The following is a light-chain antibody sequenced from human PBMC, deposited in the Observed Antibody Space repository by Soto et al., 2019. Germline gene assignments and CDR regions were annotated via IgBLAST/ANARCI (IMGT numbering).Light chain of an antibody. CDR2: SAS. Sequence: DIQMTQSPSSLSTSVGDRVTITCRASQRINIYLNWYRQKPGKAPERLIYSASNLQSGVPSRFSGSGSGTDFTLTISSLQPEDFATYYFQQSFSTPTFGQGTRLDIK. V-gene: IGKV1-39*01. CDR3: QQSFSTPT. CDR1: QRINIY. J-gene: IGKJ5*01.